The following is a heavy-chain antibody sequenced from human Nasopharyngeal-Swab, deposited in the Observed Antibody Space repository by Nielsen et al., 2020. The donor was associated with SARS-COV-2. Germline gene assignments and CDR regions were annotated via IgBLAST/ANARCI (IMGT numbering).Heavy chain of an antibody. V-gene: IGHV3-23*01. Sequence: GESLKISCAASGFTFSNYAMSWVRQAPGKGLEWVSAISGSGANTYYAGSVKGRFAISRDHSKNTLYLQMNSLRAEDTAVYYCAKDVVSTWYYFYYMDVWGKGTTVTVSS. CDR2: ISGSGANT. CDR3: AKDVVSTWYYFYYMDV. J-gene: IGHJ6*03. CDR1: GFTFSNYA.